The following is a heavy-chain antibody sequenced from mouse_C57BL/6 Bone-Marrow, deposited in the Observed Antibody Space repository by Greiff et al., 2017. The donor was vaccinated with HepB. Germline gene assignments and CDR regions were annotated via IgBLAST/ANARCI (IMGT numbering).Heavy chain of an antibody. V-gene: IGHV1-54*01. J-gene: IGHJ1*03. D-gene: IGHD2-10*02. CDR1: GYAFTNYL. CDR3: ARSRMVTRYFDV. CDR2: INPGSGGT. Sequence: QVQLKQSGAELVRPGTSVKVSCKASGYAFTNYLIEWVKQRPGQGLEWIGVINPGSGGTNYNEKFKGKATLTADKSSSTAYMQLSSRTSEDSAVYVCARSRMVTRYFDVWGTGTTVTVSS.